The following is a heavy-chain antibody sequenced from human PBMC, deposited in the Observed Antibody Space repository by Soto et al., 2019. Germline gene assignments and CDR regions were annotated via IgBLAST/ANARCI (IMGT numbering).Heavy chain of an antibody. D-gene: IGHD3-22*01. CDR3: SRVNQYYYDSSGYSNWFDP. J-gene: IGHJ5*02. CDR1: GGTFSSYA. Sequence: QVQLVQSGAEVTKPGSSVKVSCKASGGTFSSYAISWVRQAPGQGLEWMGGIIPIFGTANYAQKFQGRVTITADDYRSTPYMELSSLRSEDTAVYYWSRVNQYYYDSSGYSNWFDPWGQGTLVTVSS. CDR2: IIPIFGTA. V-gene: IGHV1-69*01.